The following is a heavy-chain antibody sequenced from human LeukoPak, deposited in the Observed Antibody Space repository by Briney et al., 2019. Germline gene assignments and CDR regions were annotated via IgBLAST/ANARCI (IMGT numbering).Heavy chain of an antibody. Sequence: GGSLRLSCAASGFTFSSYAMSWVRQAPGKGLEWVSGISWNSGSIGYADSVKGRFTISRGNAKNSLYLQMNSLRAEDTALYYCAKEMDYGDYEGFFDYWGQGTLVTVSS. V-gene: IGHV3-9*01. CDR1: GFTFSSYA. CDR2: ISWNSGSI. J-gene: IGHJ4*02. D-gene: IGHD4-17*01. CDR3: AKEMDYGDYEGFFDY.